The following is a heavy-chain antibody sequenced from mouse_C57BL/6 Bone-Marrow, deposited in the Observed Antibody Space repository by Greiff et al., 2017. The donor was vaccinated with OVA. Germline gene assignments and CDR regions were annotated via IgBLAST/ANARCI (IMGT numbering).Heavy chain of an antibody. D-gene: IGHD2-2*01. CDR3: AREDGYDWYFND. CDR2: IYPGDGDT. Sequence: QVQLQQSGPELVKPGASVKISCKASGYAFSSSWMNWVKQRPGKGLEWIGRIYPGDGDTNYNGKFKGKATLTADKSSSTAYMQLSSLTSEDSAVYYCAREDGYDWYFNDWGTGATVTVSS. CDR1: GYAFSSSW. J-gene: IGHJ1*03. V-gene: IGHV1-82*01.